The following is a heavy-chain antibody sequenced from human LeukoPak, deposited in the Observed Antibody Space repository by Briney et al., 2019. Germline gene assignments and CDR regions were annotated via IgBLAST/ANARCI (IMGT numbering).Heavy chain of an antibody. D-gene: IGHD1-26*01. J-gene: IGHJ1*01. Sequence: GGSLRLSCAASGFTFSSYAMSWVRQAPGKGLEWVPAISGSGGSTYYADSVKGRSTISRDNSKNTLYLQMNSLRAEDTAVYYCAKDGLMGYSGSPRRYFQHWGQGTLVTVSS. CDR2: ISGSGGST. CDR3: AKDGLMGYSGSPRRYFQH. CDR1: GFTFSSYA. V-gene: IGHV3-23*01.